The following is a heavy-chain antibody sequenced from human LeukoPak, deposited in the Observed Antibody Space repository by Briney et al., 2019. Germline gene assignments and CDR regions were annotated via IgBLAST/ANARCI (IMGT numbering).Heavy chain of an antibody. CDR1: GGSISSYY. V-gene: IGHV4-59*01. Sequence: PSETLSLTCTVSGGSISSYYWSWIRQPPGKGLEWIGYIYYSGSTNYNPSLKNRVTISVDTSKNQFSLKLSSVTAADTAVYYCARVRSSGWLDYWGQGTLVTVSS. CDR2: IYYSGST. J-gene: IGHJ4*02. CDR3: ARVRSSGWLDY. D-gene: IGHD6-19*01.